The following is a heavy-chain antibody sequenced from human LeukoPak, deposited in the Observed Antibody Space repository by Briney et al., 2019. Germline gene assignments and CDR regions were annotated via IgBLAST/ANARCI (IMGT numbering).Heavy chain of an antibody. Sequence: PSETLSLTCTVSGGSISSYYWSWIRQPPGKGLEWIGYIYYSGSTYYNPSLKSRVTISVDTSKNQFSLKLSSVTAADTAVYYCARETGGYFDYWGQGTLVTVSS. D-gene: IGHD2-8*02. V-gene: IGHV4-59*12. CDR2: IYYSGST. CDR3: ARETGGYFDY. CDR1: GGSISSYY. J-gene: IGHJ4*02.